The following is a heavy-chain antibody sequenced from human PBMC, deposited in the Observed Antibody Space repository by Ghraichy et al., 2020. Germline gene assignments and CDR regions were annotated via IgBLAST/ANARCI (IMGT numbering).Heavy chain of an antibody. J-gene: IGHJ4*02. CDR3: ARVGKGVPAAIYY. Sequence: ASVKVSCKASGYTFSNYDINWVRQAPGQGLEWVGWISAYNGNTNYAQKLQGRVTMTTDTSTSTAYMELRSLRSDDSAVYYCARVGKGVPAAIYYWGQGTLVTVSS. V-gene: IGHV1-18*04. CDR1: GYTFSNYD. CDR2: ISAYNGNT. D-gene: IGHD2-2*01.